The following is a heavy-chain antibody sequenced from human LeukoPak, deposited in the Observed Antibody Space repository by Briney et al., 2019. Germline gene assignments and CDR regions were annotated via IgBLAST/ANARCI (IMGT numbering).Heavy chain of an antibody. D-gene: IGHD3-16*02. CDR3: ARVYRVWPHGSWFDP. CDR2: INHSGST. Sequence: SETLSLTCAVYGGSFSGCYWSWIRQPPGKGLEWIGEINHSGSTNYNPSLKSRVTISVDTSKNQFSLKLSSVTAADTAVYYCARVYRVWPHGSWFDPWGQGTLVTVSS. V-gene: IGHV4-34*01. CDR1: GGSFSGCY. J-gene: IGHJ5*02.